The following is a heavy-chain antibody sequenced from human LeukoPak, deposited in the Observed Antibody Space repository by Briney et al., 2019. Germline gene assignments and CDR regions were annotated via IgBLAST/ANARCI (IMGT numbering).Heavy chain of an antibody. CDR2: IISDGSSA. CDR3: ASFDILTL. J-gene: IGHJ4*02. Sequence: GGSLRLSCVASGFTFSSYWMHWVRQAPGKGLVWVSRIISDGSSATYADSVKGRFTISRDNSKNTLYLQMSSLRAEDTAVYYCASFDILTLWGQGTLVTVSS. V-gene: IGHV3-74*01. CDR1: GFTFSSYW. D-gene: IGHD3-9*01.